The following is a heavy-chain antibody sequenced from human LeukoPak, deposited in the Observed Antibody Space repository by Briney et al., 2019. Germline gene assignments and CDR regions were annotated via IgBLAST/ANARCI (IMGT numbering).Heavy chain of an antibody. CDR3: ARVPGRYAFDF. CDR1: GFTFSDYY. V-gene: IGHV3-11*03. J-gene: IGHJ3*01. D-gene: IGHD2-15*01. CDR2: ISTSGSST. Sequence: PGGSLGLSCAASGFTFSDYYMSWIRQAPGKGLEWVSYISTSGSSTNYAESVKGRFTISRDNAKNSLYLQMDRLRGDDTAVYYCARVPGRYAFDFWGQGTMVTVSS.